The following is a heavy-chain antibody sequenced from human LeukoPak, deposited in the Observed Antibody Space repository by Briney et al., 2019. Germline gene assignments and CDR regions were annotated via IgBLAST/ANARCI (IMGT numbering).Heavy chain of an antibody. CDR3: ARHLLRHYYGSGSFNWFDP. V-gene: IGHV5-51*01. CDR2: IYPGDSDT. D-gene: IGHD3-10*01. J-gene: IGHJ5*02. Sequence: GESLKISCKGSGYSFTSYWIGWVRQMPGKGLEWMGIIYPGDSDTRYSPSFQGQVTISADKSISTAYLQWSSLKASDTAMYYCARHLLRHYYGSGSFNWFDPWGQGTLVTVSS. CDR1: GYSFTSYW.